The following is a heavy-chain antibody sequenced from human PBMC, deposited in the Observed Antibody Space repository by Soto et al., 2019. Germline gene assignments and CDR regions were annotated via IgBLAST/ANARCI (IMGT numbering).Heavy chain of an antibody. J-gene: IGHJ4*02. CDR1: GGTFSSYT. Sequence: QVQLVQSGAEVKKPGSSMKVSCKASGGTFSSYTISWVRQAPGQGREWMGRIISILGIANYAQNIQGRVTITADKSTSTAYMELNSLRSEDTAVYYCATTQKECPEPYYFGYCGQGTLVTYSS. D-gene: IGHD2-2*01. CDR3: ATTQKECPEPYYFGY. CDR2: IISILGIA. V-gene: IGHV1-69*02.